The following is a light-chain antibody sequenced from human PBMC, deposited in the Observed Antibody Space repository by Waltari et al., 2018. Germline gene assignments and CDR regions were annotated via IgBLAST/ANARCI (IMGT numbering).Light chain of an antibody. J-gene: IGLJ3*02. Sequence: QLVLTQSPSASASLGASVKLTCTLSSGHSSNVIAWHQQQPEKGPRYLRKVNSDGSQSKGDKIPDRFSGSSSGAEHYLTISSLQSEDEADYYCQTGGHGTWVFGGGTKLTVL. CDR3: QTGGHGTWV. CDR2: VNSDGSQ. V-gene: IGLV4-69*01. CDR1: SGHSSNV.